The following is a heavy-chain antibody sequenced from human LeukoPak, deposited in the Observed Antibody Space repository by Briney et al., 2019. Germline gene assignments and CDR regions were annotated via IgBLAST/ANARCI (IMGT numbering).Heavy chain of an antibody. V-gene: IGHV4-59*01. Sequence: SETLSLTCTVSGGSISSYYWSWIRQPPGKGLEWIGYIYYSGSTNYNPSLKSRVTISVDTSKNQFSLKLSSVTAADTAVYYCARNFVGSLDYWGQGTLVTVSS. D-gene: IGHD3-10*01. CDR2: IYYSGST. CDR3: ARNFVGSLDY. CDR1: GGSISSYY. J-gene: IGHJ4*02.